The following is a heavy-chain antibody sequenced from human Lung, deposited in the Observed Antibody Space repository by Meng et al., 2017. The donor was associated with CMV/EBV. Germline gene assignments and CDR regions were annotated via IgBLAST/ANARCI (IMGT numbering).Heavy chain of an antibody. CDR1: GGSISSSSYY. D-gene: IGHD3-22*01. Sequence: SETLSLTCTVSGGSISSSSYYWGWIRQPPGKGLEWIGSIYYSGSTYYNPSLKSRVTISVDTSKNQFSLKLSSVTAADTAVYYCARQSPSQYYYDSSGFHNWLDPXGQGXLVTVSS. J-gene: IGHJ5*02. V-gene: IGHV4-39*01. CDR3: ARQSPSQYYYDSSGFHNWLDP. CDR2: IYYSGST.